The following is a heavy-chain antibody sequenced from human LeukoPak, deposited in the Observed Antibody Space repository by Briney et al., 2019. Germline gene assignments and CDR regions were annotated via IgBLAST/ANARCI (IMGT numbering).Heavy chain of an antibody. D-gene: IGHD3-22*01. Sequence: GGSLRLSCAASGFTFSSYAMSWVRQAPGKGLEWVSVSSDSGGSTYYADSVEGRFTISRDNSKNTLYLQMNSLRAEDTAVYYCAKLAPNYYDSSGYYGASDYWGQGTLVTVSS. CDR1: GFTFSSYA. J-gene: IGHJ4*02. CDR3: AKLAPNYYDSSGYYGASDY. CDR2: SSDSGGST. V-gene: IGHV3-23*01.